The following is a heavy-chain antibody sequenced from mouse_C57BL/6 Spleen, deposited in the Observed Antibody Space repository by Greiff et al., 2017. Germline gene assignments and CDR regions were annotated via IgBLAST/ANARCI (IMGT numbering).Heavy chain of an antibody. CDR2: IRNKANNHAT. D-gene: IGHD2-4*01. CDR3: TRPGDYDGVDY. V-gene: IGHV6-6*01. J-gene: IGHJ4*01. Sequence: EVQRVESGGGLVQPGGSMELSCAASGFTFSDAWMDWVRQSPEKGLEWVAEIRNKANNHATYYAESVKGRFTISRDDSKSSVYLQMNSLRAEDTGIYYCTRPGDYDGVDYWGQGTSVTVSS. CDR1: GFTFSDAW.